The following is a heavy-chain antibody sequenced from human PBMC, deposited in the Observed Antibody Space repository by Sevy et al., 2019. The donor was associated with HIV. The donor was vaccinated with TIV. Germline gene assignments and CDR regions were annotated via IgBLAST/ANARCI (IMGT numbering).Heavy chain of an antibody. CDR3: AREAVAGPRGFDY. V-gene: IGHV3-21*01. D-gene: IGHD6-19*01. J-gene: IGHJ4*02. Sequence: GSLRLSCAASGFTFSSYSMNWVRQAPGKGLEWVSSISSSSSYIYYADSVKGRFTISRDNAKNSLYLQMNSLRAEDTAVYYCAREAVAGPRGFDYWGQGTLVTVSS. CDR2: ISSSSSYI. CDR1: GFTFSSYS.